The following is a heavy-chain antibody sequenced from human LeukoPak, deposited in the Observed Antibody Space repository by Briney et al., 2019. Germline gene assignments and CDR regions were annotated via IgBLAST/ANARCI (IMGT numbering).Heavy chain of an antibody. CDR1: GGSISSYY. CDR2: IYTSGST. J-gene: IGHJ5*02. D-gene: IGHD2-2*03. CDR3: AKEDGYCSSTSCMNWFDP. V-gene: IGHV4-4*07. Sequence: PSETLSLTCTVSGGSISSYYWSWIRQPAGKGLEWIGRIYTSGSTNYNPSLKSRVTISVDTSKNQFSLKLSSVTAADTAVYYCAKEDGYCSSTSCMNWFDPWGQGILVTVSS.